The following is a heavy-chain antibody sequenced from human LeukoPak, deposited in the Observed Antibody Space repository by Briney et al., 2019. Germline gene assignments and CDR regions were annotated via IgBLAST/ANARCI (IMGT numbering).Heavy chain of an antibody. Sequence: PGGSLRLSCAASGFTFSSYSMNWVRQAPGKGLEGVSYISSSSSTIYYADSVKGRFTNSRDNAKNSLYPQMNSLRAEDTAVYYCARALTYYYGSGSGYWGQGTLVTVSS. V-gene: IGHV3-48*01. J-gene: IGHJ4*02. D-gene: IGHD3-10*01. CDR2: ISSSSSTI. CDR3: ARALTYYYGSGSGY. CDR1: GFTFSSYS.